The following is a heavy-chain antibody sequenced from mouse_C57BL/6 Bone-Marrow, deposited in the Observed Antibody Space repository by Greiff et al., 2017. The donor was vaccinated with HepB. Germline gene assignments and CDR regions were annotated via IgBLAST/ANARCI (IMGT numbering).Heavy chain of an antibody. CDR2: INPGSGGT. D-gene: IGHD1-1*01. CDR3: ARGGGTTGNYAMDY. CDR1: GYAFTNYL. Sequence: VQLKQSGAELVRPGTSVKVSCKASGYAFTNYLIEWVKQRPGQGLEWIGVINPGSGGTNYNEKFKGKATLTADKSSSTAYMQLSSLTSEDSAVYFCARGGGTTGNYAMDYWGQGTSVTVSS. J-gene: IGHJ4*01. V-gene: IGHV1-54*01.